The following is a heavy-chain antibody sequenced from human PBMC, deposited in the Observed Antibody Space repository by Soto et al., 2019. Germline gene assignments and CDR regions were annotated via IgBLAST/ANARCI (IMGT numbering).Heavy chain of an antibody. J-gene: IGHJ4*02. Sequence: QVRLVESGGGVVQPGGSLRLSCAASGFTFSRHGMHWVRQAPGKGLEWVAVVWYDGTKTYYSDSVKGRFTISRDNSRNTIYLQMNSLRVEDTALYFCARDFDYDSSGCSDYWGQGTLVTVS. CDR2: VWYDGTKT. V-gene: IGHV3-33*01. CDR1: GFTFSRHG. CDR3: ARDFDYDSSGCSDY. D-gene: IGHD3-22*01.